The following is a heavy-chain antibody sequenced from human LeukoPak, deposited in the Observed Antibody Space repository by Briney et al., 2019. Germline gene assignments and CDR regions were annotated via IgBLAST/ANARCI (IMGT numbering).Heavy chain of an antibody. D-gene: IGHD7-27*01. CDR1: GGTFSSYT. Sequence: SVKVSCKASGGTFSSYTISWVRQAPGQGLEWMGRIIPILGIANYAQKFQGRVAITADKSTSTAYMELSSLRSEDTAVYYCARTELTGDLVFDYWGQGTLVTVSS. V-gene: IGHV1-69*02. CDR2: IIPILGIA. J-gene: IGHJ4*02. CDR3: ARTELTGDLVFDY.